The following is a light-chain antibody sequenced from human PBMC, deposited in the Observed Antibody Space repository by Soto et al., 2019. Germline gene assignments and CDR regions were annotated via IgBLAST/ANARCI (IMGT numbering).Light chain of an antibody. V-gene: IGKV1-5*01. Sequence: IQMTHSPSTLSASIGYTVTITFLASQIINRWLAWYQQKPGEAPKLLIYDASSLESGVPSRCSGTGSGTEFTLIISSLQPDDFATYYCQQYGSYWTFGQGTKVDIK. CDR2: DAS. J-gene: IGKJ1*01. CDR3: QQYGSYWT. CDR1: QIINRW.